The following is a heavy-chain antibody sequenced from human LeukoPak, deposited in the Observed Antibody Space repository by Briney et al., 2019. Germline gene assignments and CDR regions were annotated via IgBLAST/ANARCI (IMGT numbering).Heavy chain of an antibody. CDR2: IYTSGST. J-gene: IGHJ4*02. CDR1: GGSISSGSYY. D-gene: IGHD4-17*01. CDR3: ARGSLYGEYVFDY. Sequence: SQTLSLTCTVSGGSISSGSYYWSWIRQPAGKGLEWIGHIYTSGSTNYNPSLKSRVTMSVDTSKNQLSLKLNSVTAADTAVFFCARGSLYGEYVFDYWGQGTLVTVSS. V-gene: IGHV4-61*09.